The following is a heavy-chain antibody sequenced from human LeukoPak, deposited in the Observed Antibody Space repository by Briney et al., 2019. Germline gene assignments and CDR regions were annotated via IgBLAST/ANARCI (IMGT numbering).Heavy chain of an antibody. CDR2: ISLNGGDT. V-gene: IGHV3-30*04. CDR3: AKDRRGPKAWFDP. D-gene: IGHD3-10*01. Sequence: GGSLRLSCAASGFTFGSFAMHWVRQAPGKGLEWVAVISLNGGDTNYAGSVKGRFTISRDNAKNSLYLQMNSLRAEDTAVYYCAKDRRGPKAWFDPWGQGTLVTVSS. CDR1: GFTFGSFA. J-gene: IGHJ5*02.